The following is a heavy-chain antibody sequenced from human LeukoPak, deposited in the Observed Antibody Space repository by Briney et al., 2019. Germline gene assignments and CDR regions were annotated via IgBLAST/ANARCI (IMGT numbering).Heavy chain of an antibody. CDR2: IYNSGTT. D-gene: IGHD3-10*01. V-gene: IGHV4-30-4*07. CDR1: GDSISSGGYS. Sequence: PSETLSLTCVVSGDSISSGGYSWNWIRQPPGKGLEWIGYIYNSGTTSYNPSLKSRVTMSVDTSKNRFSLKVSSVTAADTAVYYCARVFDSGSQAYFYYMDVWGKGTTVTISS. CDR3: ARVFDSGSQAYFYYMDV. J-gene: IGHJ6*03.